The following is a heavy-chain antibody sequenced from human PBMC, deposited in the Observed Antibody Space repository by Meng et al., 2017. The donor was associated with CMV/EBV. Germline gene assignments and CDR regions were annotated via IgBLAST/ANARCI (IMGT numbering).Heavy chain of an antibody. D-gene: IGHD3-16*01. CDR3: ARDWGGTSFKHLPHNDY. J-gene: IGHJ4*02. CDR2: ISSSSSNI. Sequence: GGSLRLSFAASGFTFSSYSMNWVRQAPGKGLEWVSYISSSSSNIYYADSVKGRFTISRDNAKNSLYLQMNSLRAEDTAVYYCARDWGGTSFKHLPHNDYWGQGTLVTVSS. V-gene: IGHV3-48*04. CDR1: GFTFSSYS.